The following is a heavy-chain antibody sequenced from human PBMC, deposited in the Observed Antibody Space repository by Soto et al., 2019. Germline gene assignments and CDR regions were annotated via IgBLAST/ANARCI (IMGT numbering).Heavy chain of an antibody. CDR1: GFTFSSYS. CDR2: ISSSSSTI. D-gene: IGHD2-2*01. J-gene: IGHJ4*02. CDR3: ARYCSSTSCY. V-gene: IGHV3-48*01. Sequence: GGSLRLSCAASGFTFSSYSMNWVRQAPGKGLEWVSYISSSSSTIYYADSVKGRFTISRDNAKNSLYLQMNSLRAEDTAVYYCARYCSSTSCYWGQGTLVTVSS.